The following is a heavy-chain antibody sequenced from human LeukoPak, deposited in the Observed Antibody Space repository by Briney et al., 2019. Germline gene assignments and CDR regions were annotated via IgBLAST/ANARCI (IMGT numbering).Heavy chain of an antibody. CDR1: GGIFSSYA. D-gene: IGHD4-17*01. Sequence: ASVKVSCKASGGIFSSYAISWVRQAPGQGLEWMGGIIPIFGTANYAQKFQGRVTITADKSTSTAYMELSSLRSEDTAVYYCARLSSHYGDYKVDPWGQGTLVTVSS. J-gene: IGHJ5*02. CDR2: IIPIFGTA. V-gene: IGHV1-69*06. CDR3: ARLSSHYGDYKVDP.